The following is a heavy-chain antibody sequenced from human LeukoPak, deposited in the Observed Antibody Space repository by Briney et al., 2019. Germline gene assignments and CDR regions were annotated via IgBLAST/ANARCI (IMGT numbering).Heavy chain of an antibody. CDR3: ARRNYDFWSGYPTVDY. V-gene: IGHV1-8*01. CDR1: GYTFTSYD. CDR2: INPNSGNT. D-gene: IGHD3-3*01. Sequence: ASVKVSCKASGYTFTSYDINWVRQAPGQGLEWTGWINPNSGNTGYAQKFQGRVTMTRNTSISTAYIELGSLRSEDTAVYYCARRNYDFWSGYPTVDYWGQGTLVTVSS. J-gene: IGHJ4*02.